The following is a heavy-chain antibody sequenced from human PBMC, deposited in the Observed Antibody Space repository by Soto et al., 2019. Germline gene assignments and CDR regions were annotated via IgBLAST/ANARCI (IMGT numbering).Heavy chain of an antibody. J-gene: IGHJ3*02. CDR2: INPNSGGT. Sequence: GSVKVSCTASGYTFTGYYMHWVRQATGQGLEWMGWINPNSGGTNYAQKFQGWVTMTRDTSISTAYMELSRLRSDDTAVYYCARDGSGWYGGGDAFDIWGQGTMVTVSS. CDR1: GYTFTGYY. CDR3: ARDGSGWYGGGDAFDI. V-gene: IGHV1-2*04. D-gene: IGHD6-19*01.